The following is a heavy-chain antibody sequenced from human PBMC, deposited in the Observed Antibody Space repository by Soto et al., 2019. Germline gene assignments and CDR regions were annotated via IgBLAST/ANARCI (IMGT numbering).Heavy chain of an antibody. CDR1: GFTFSSYG. CDR2: ISYDGSNK. V-gene: IGHV3-30*18. CDR3: AKDDSSSWYYFDY. J-gene: IGHJ4*02. D-gene: IGHD6-13*01. Sequence: QVQLVEPGGGVVQPGRSLRLSCAASGFTFSSYGMHWVRQAPGKGLEWVAVISYDGSNKYYADSVKGRFTISRDNSKNTLYLQMNSLRAEDTAVYYCAKDDSSSWYYFDYWGQGTLVTVSS.